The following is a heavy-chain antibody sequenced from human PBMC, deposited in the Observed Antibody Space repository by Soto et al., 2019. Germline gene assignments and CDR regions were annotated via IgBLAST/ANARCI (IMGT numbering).Heavy chain of an antibody. CDR3: AKSTWDDLPPSF. Sequence: GRSLRLSCAASGFGLSSYAVSWVLQAPGKGLAWVSVISGSVGATYYADSVKGRFTISRDNSKNTLYLQMNSVRAEDTAVYYCAKSTWDDLPPSFWGQGTPVTVSS. D-gene: IGHD1-26*01. J-gene: IGHJ4*02. CDR1: GFGLSSYA. CDR2: ISGSVGAT. V-gene: IGHV3-23*01.